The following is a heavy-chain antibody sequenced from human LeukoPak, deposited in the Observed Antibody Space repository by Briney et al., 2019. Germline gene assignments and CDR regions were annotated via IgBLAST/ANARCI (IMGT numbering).Heavy chain of an antibody. CDR1: GFTFSSYA. D-gene: IGHD4-11*01. V-gene: IGHV3-72*01. J-gene: IGHJ4*02. CDR2: ARNKANRYTT. CDR3: ARGRNSFDY. Sequence: PGGSLRLSCAASGFTFSSYAMSWVRQAPGKGLEWVGRARNKANRYTTEYAASVKGRFTISRDDSRNSLYLQMNSLKTEDTAVYYCARGRNSFDYWGQGTLVTVSS.